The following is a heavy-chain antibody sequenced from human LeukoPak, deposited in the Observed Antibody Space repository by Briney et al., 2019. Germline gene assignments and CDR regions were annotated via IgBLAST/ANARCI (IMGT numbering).Heavy chain of an antibody. D-gene: IGHD6-13*01. CDR3: AGDRGVGAAVFFDY. Sequence: SQTLSLTCAISGDNVSNNSVTWNCIRQSPSRGLECLGRTYYRSKWYNDYAESVKSRMTIIPDTSKNQVSLQLNSVTPADTALYYCAGDRGVGAAVFFDYWGLGTLVSVSS. V-gene: IGHV6-1*01. CDR1: GDNVSNNSVT. J-gene: IGHJ4*02. CDR2: TYYRSKWYN.